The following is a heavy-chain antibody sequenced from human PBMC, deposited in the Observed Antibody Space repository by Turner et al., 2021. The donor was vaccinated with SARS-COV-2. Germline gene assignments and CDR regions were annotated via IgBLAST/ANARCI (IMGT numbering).Heavy chain of an antibody. J-gene: IGHJ4*02. Sequence: EVHLVESGGGLVQPGGYLRLSCAASGFAVINNYISWVRQAAGKGLVWVSLIYSGGSTYYADSVTCRFTISMDNSKNTLYLQMNILIAEDTAVYYCSTRMTTLPQWGQGTLVTVSS. V-gene: IGHV3-66*01. CDR1: GFAVINNY. CDR2: IYSGGST. D-gene: IGHD4-17*01. CDR3: STRMTTLPQ.